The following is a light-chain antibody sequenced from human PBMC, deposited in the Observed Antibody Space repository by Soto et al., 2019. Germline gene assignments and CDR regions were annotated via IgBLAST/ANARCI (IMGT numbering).Light chain of an antibody. CDR2: GAS. CDR1: QSVSSSY. V-gene: IGKV3-20*01. J-gene: IGKJ1*01. Sequence: IVLTQSPGTLSLSPGERATISCRASQSVSSSYLAWYQQKPGQAPRLLIYGASSRATVIPDRFSGSGSGTDFSLTISRLEPEDFAVYYCQQYGSSPPWTFGQGTKVDIK. CDR3: QQYGSSPPWT.